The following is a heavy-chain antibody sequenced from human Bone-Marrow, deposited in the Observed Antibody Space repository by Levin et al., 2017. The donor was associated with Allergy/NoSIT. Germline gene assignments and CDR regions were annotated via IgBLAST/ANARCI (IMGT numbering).Heavy chain of an antibody. D-gene: IGHD2-2*01. J-gene: IGHJ6*02. CDR3: ARETCSSTSCEYYYYYYGLDV. Sequence: GGSLRLSCAASGFTFKDYYMSWIRQAPGKGLEWISYISASGNTKFYSDSVQGRFTISRDNAKNSLYLQMNSLRAEDTAVYYCARETCSSTSCEYYYYYYGLDVWGQGTTVTVSS. V-gene: IGHV3-11*01. CDR1: GFTFKDYY. CDR2: ISASGNTK.